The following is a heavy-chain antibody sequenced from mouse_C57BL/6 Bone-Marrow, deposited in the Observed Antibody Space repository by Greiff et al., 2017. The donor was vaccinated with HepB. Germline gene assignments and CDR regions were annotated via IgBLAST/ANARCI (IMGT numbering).Heavy chain of an antibody. V-gene: IGHV1-64*01. CDR3: ARSPPYYYGSSDY. CDR1: GYTFTSYW. J-gene: IGHJ2*01. Sequence: QVQLQQPGAELVKPGASVKLSCKASGYTFTSYWMHWVKQRPGQGLEWIGMIHPNSGSTNYNEKFKGKATLTVDKSTSTAYMQLSSLTSEDSAVYYCARSPPYYYGSSDYWGQGTTLTVSS. D-gene: IGHD1-1*01. CDR2: IHPNSGST.